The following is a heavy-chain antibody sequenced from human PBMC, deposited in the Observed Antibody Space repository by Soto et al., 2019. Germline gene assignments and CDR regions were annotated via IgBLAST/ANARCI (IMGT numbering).Heavy chain of an antibody. CDR3: ARRKSFDY. V-gene: IGHV3-23*01. CDR2: ISSSGDSP. J-gene: IGHJ4*02. Sequence: GGSLRLSCAASGFTFSNYAMIWVRQAPGKGLEWVSAISSSGDSPYYADSVKGRFTVSRDNSKNTLYLQMNSLRVEDTAIYYCARRKSFDYWGQGTLVTVSS. CDR1: GFTFSNYA.